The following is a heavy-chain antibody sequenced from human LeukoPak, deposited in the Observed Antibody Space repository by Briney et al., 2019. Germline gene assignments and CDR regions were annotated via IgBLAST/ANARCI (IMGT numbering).Heavy chain of an antibody. CDR3: ARGQYSSSSVFDY. CDR2: ISSNGGST. CDR1: GFTFSSYA. V-gene: IGHV3-64*01. Sequence: PGGSLRLSCAASGFTFSSYAMHWVRQAPGKGLEYVSAISSNGGSTYYANSVKGRFTISRDNSKNTLYLQMGSLRAEDIAVYYCARGQYSSSSVFDYWGQGTLVTVSS. J-gene: IGHJ4*02. D-gene: IGHD6-13*01.